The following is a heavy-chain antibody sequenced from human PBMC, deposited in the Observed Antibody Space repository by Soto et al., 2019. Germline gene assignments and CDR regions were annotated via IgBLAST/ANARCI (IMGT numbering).Heavy chain of an antibody. CDR3: ARRIHCGNTRWYFDY. Sequence: PGGSLRLSCEASGFTVSTNYMTWVRQAPGTGLEWVSVIYSDGTAYYADSVKGRFTISRDDSKNTLYLQMNSLRAEDTALYYRARRIHCGNTRWYFDYWGQGALVTVSS. V-gene: IGHV3-53*01. D-gene: IGHD2-2*01. CDR2: IYSDGTA. CDR1: GFTVSTNY. J-gene: IGHJ4*02.